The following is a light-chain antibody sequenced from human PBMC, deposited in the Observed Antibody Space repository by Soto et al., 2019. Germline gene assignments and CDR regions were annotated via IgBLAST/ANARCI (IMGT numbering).Light chain of an antibody. CDR2: DAS. CDR1: QSISSW. J-gene: IGKJ4*01. Sequence: DIQMTQSPSTLSASVGDRVTITCRASQSISSWLAWYQQRPGSAPEVLIYDASSLESGVPSRFSGSGSGTEVTLTISSLQPDDFATYYCQQYNSYPVTFGGGTKVEIK. CDR3: QQYNSYPVT. V-gene: IGKV1-5*01.